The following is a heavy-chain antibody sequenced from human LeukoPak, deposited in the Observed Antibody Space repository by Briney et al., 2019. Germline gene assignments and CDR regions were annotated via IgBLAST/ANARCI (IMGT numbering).Heavy chain of an antibody. J-gene: IGHJ4*02. Sequence: SVKVSCKASGGTFSSYAISWVRQAPGQGLEWMGRIIPILGIANYAQKFQGRVTITADKSTSTAYMELSSLRSEDTAVYYCARVSGYSYGPYYFDYWGQGALVTVSS. CDR1: GGTFSSYA. CDR2: IIPILGIA. CDR3: ARVSGYSYGPYYFDY. D-gene: IGHD5-18*01. V-gene: IGHV1-69*04.